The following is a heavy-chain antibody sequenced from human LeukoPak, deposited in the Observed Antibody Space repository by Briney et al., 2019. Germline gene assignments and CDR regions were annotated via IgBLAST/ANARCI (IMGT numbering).Heavy chain of an antibody. CDR1: GGSISSYF. V-gene: IGHV4-4*07. J-gene: IGHJ4*02. CDR3: ARAGTSGGLCDY. Sequence: SETLSLTCTVSGGSISSYFWSWIRQPAGKGLEWIGRIYTSGSTKYNPSLQSRVTMSLDTSKNQLSLKLGPVTAADTAVYYCARAGTSGGLCDYWGQGTLVTVSS. CDR2: IYTSGST. D-gene: IGHD1-14*01.